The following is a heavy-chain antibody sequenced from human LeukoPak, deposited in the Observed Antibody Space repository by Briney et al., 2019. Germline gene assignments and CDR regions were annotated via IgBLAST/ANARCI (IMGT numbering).Heavy chain of an antibody. Sequence: GGSLRLSCVVSGFTFSSSWMSWVRQAPGEGLEWVANIRQDGSEEYYVDSGKGRFSISRDNAKNSLYLQMNSLRAEDTAVYYCARDTVPSFGWFDPWGQGTLVTVSS. J-gene: IGHJ5*02. V-gene: IGHV3-7*01. CDR3: ARDTVPSFGWFDP. CDR1: GFTFSSSW. CDR2: IRQDGSEE. D-gene: IGHD3-3*01.